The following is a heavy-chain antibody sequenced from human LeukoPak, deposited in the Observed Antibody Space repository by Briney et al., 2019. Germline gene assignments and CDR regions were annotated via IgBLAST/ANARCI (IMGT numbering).Heavy chain of an antibody. CDR3: ARSHTLGQCSSTSCFGGWFDP. D-gene: IGHD2-2*01. CDR1: GYTFTSYA. V-gene: IGHV1-3*01. CDR2: INAGNGNT. J-gene: IGHJ5*02. Sequence: GASVKVSCKASGYTFTSYAMHWVRQAPGQRLEWMGWINAGNGNTKYSQKFQGRVTITRDTSASTAYMELSSLRSEDTAVYYCARSHTLGQCSSTSCFGGWFDPWGQGTLVTVSS.